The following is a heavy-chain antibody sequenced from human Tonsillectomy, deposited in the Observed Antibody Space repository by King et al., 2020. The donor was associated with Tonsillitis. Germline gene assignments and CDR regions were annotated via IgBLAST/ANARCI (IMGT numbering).Heavy chain of an antibody. CDR1: GYSISSGYY. CDR3: ARDSGYCSGGSCLDAFDI. J-gene: IGHJ3*02. CDR2: IYHSGST. V-gene: IGHV4-38-2*02. Sequence: VQLQESGPGLVKPSETLSLTCAVSGYSISSGYYWGWIRPPPGKGLEWIGSIYHSGSTYYNPSLKSRVTISVDTSKNQFSLKLSSVTAADTAVYYCARDSGYCSGGSCLDAFDIWGQGTMVTVSS. D-gene: IGHD2-15*01.